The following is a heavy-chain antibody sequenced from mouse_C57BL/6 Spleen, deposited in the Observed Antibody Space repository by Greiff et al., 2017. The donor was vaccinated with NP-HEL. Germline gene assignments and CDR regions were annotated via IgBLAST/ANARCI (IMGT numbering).Heavy chain of an antibody. CDR3: ARRHYDYVYYFDY. V-gene: IGHV1-64*01. D-gene: IGHD2-4*01. CDR1: GYTFTSYW. J-gene: IGHJ2*01. CDR2: IHPNSGST. Sequence: VQLQQPGAELVKPGASVKLSCKASGYTFTSYWMHWVKQRPGQGLEWIGMIHPNSGSTNYNEKFKSKATLTVDKSSSTAYMQLSSLTSEDSAVYYCARRHYDYVYYFDYWGQGTTLTVSS.